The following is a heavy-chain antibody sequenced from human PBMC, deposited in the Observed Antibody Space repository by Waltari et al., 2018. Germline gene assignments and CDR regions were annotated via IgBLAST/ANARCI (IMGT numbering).Heavy chain of an antibody. CDR2: IYRSGVT. Sequence: QVQLQESGPGLAKASQTLSLPCAVPGGSISNLNFYWSWIRQPAGKGLEWIGRIYRSGVTDYNPSLRGRATMFLDMSKNQFSLTVDSLIAADTAVYYCAVSPDTATSRAAFHFWGPGTTVSVSS. CDR3: AVSPDTATSRAAFHF. J-gene: IGHJ6*02. CDR1: GGSISNLNFY. V-gene: IGHV4-61*02. D-gene: IGHD5-18*01.